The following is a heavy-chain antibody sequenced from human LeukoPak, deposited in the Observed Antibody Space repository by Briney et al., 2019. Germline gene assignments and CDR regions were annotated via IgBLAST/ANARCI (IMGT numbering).Heavy chain of an antibody. CDR1: GGSISSSSYY. CDR2: IYYSGST. D-gene: IGHD3-3*01. J-gene: IGHJ4*02. Sequence: PSETLSLTCTVSGGSISSSSYYWGWIRQPPGKGLEWIGSIYYSGSTYYNPSLKSRVTISVDTSKNQFSLKLSSVTAADTALYYCAGGRIYYDFWSGPPSIRYWGQGTLVTVSS. V-gene: IGHV4-39*07. CDR3: AGGRIYYDFWSGPPSIRY.